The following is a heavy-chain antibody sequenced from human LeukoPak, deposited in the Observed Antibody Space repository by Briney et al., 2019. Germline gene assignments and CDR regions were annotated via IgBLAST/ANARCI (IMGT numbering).Heavy chain of an antibody. CDR1: GGSFSGYY. V-gene: IGHV4-31*11. D-gene: IGHD1-14*01. CDR2: IYYSGST. J-gene: IGHJ6*02. CDR3: ARVRYVGIYYYYGMDV. Sequence: SETLSLTCAVYGGSFSGYYWSWIRQHPGKGLEWIGYIYYSGSTYYNPSLKSRVTISVDTSKNQFSLKLSSVTAADTAVYYCARVRYVGIYYYYGMDVWGQGTTVTVSS.